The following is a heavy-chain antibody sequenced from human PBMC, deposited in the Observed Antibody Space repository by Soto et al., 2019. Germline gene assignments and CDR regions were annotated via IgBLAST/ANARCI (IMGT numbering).Heavy chain of an antibody. D-gene: IGHD2-2*01. V-gene: IGHV4-4*02. CDR1: SGSISSSNW. Sequence: SETLSLTCAVSSGSISSSNWWSWVLQPPGKGLEWSGEIYHSGSTNYNPCLNSRVAISVDKSKHQFSLKLSSVTAADTAVYYCARAACSSTSCHYFDYWGQGTLVTVPS. J-gene: IGHJ4*02. CDR3: ARAACSSTSCHYFDY. CDR2: IYHSGST.